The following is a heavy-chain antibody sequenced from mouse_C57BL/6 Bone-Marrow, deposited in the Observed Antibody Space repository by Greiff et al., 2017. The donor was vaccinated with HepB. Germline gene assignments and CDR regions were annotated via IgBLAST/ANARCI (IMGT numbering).Heavy chain of an antibody. CDR3: ARSPIMTAVPLYYFDY. Sequence: QVQLQQPGAELVKPGASVKMSCKASGYTFTSYWITWVKQRPGQGLEWIGDIYPGSGSTNYNEKFKSKATMTVDKSSSNAYMQLSSLTSEDSAVYYCARSPIMTAVPLYYFDYWGQGTTLTVSS. V-gene: IGHV1-55*01. CDR2: IYPGSGST. D-gene: IGHD1-1*01. CDR1: GYTFTSYW. J-gene: IGHJ2*01.